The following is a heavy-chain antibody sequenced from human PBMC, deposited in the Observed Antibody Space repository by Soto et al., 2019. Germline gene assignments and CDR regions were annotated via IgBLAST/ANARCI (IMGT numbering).Heavy chain of an antibody. Sequence: QAQLVQSGAEVKKPGASVKVSCKTSGYTFTAYYIHWVRQAPGQGLGWVGWINPKTGDTKNAQKLHGRVTMTGDTSNTTANMELGRLRSDDTAVYYCARQLADCGGDCYTEPIDYWGQGTLVTVSS. J-gene: IGHJ4*02. D-gene: IGHD2-21*02. V-gene: IGHV1-2*02. CDR3: ARQLADCGGDCYTEPIDY. CDR2: INPKTGDT. CDR1: GYTFTAYY.